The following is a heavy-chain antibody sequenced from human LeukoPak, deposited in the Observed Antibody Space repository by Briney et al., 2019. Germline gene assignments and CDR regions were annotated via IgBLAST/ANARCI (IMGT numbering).Heavy chain of an antibody. Sequence: GGSLRLSCAASGFTFSSYWMHWVRHAPGKGLVWVLRINSDGSSTSYADSVKGRFTISRDNAKNTLYLQMNSLRAEDTAVYYCAKRSFGVVIIWGQRTLVTVSS. CDR3: AKRSFGVVII. CDR1: GFTFSSYW. J-gene: IGHJ4*02. CDR2: INSDGSST. V-gene: IGHV3-74*01. D-gene: IGHD3-3*01.